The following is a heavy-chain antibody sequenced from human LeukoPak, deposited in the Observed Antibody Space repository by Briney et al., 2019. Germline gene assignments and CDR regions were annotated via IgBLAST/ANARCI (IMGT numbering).Heavy chain of an antibody. CDR2: TSSSDAGT. J-gene: IGHJ4*02. CDR1: GGSISSYY. CDR3: AKAPVTSCRGAYCYPFDS. V-gene: IGHV3-23*01. D-gene: IGHD2-21*01. Sequence: ETLSLTCTVSGGSISSYYWSWVRQTPGKGLEWVAATSSSDAGTYHADSVRGRFTISRDNSKNTLYLQMNSLRAEDAAVYFCAKAPVTSCRGAYCYPFDSWGQGTLVTVSS.